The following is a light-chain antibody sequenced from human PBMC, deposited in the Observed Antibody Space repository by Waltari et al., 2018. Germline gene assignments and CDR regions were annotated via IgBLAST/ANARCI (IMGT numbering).Light chain of an antibody. J-gene: IGKJ4*01. CDR2: ASS. CDR1: QVISSY. V-gene: IGKV1D-8*01. CDR3: QQYYSFPQT. Sequence: SCRMSQVISSYLAWYQQKPRKAPELLIYASSTLQSGVPSRVSGCGSRTDFTLTISCLQSEDFATYYCQQYYSFPQTFGGGTKVEIK.